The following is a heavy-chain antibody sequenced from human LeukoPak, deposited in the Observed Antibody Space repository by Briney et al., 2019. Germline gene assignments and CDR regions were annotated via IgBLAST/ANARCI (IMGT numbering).Heavy chain of an antibody. Sequence: SETLSLTCTVSGGSISSYYWSWIRQPPGKGLEWIGYVYYSGSTNYNPSLKSRVTISVDTSKNQFSLKLSSVTAADTAVYYCARAGDNDFWSGHYYGMDVRGQGTTVTVSS. D-gene: IGHD3-3*01. CDR3: ARAGDNDFWSGHYYGMDV. V-gene: IGHV4-59*01. CDR2: VYYSGST. CDR1: GGSISSYY. J-gene: IGHJ6*02.